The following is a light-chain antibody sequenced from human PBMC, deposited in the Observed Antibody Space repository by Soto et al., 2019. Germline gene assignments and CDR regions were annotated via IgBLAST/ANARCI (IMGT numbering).Light chain of an antibody. CDR1: SSDVGGYKY. J-gene: IGLJ2*01. V-gene: IGLV2-14*01. Sequence: QSALPQPASVSGSPGPSITISCTGTSSDVGGYKYVSWYQQHPGKAPKLIIDEVTNRPSGISNRFSGSKSGNTASLTISGLQAEDEADYFCSSYTTSSTLVFGGGTKVTVL. CDR3: SSYTTSSTLV. CDR2: EVT.